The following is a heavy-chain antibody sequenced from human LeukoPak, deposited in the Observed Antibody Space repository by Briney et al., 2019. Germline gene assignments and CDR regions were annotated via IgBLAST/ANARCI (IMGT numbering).Heavy chain of an antibody. CDR2: IYHSGST. CDR1: GVSISSYF. CDR3: ATPDSSGYYYLY. J-gene: IGHJ4*02. D-gene: IGHD3-22*01. Sequence: PSETLSLTCTVPGVSISSYFWSWIRQPPGKGLEWVGYIYHSGSTFYNPSLKSRVSISLDTSKTQFSLKLSSVTAADTAVYYCATPDSSGYYYLYWGQGTLVTVSS. V-gene: IGHV4-59*08.